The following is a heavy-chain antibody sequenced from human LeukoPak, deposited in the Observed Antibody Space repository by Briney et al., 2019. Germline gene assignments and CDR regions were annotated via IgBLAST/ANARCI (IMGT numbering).Heavy chain of an antibody. CDR1: GFTFSSYG. D-gene: IGHD5-12*01. CDR2: ISYDGSNK. J-gene: IGHJ4*02. CDR3: ARIGDSGYDFFAY. V-gene: IGHV3-30*03. Sequence: GGSLRLSCAASGFTFSSYGMHWVRQAPGKGLEWVAVISYDGSNKYYADSVKGRFTISRDNSKNTLYLQMNSLRAEDTAVYYCARIGDSGYDFFAYWGQGTLVTVSS.